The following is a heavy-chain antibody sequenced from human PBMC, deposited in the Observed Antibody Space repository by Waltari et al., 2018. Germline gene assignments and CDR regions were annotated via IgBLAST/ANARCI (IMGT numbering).Heavy chain of an antibody. D-gene: IGHD2-15*01. CDR2: IYHSGST. CDR3: ARHSGGSGYDY. Sequence: QVQLQESGPGLVKPSETLSLTCAVSGYSISSGYYWGWIRQPPGKGLEWIGSIYHSGSTDYNPSLKSRVTISVDTSKNQFSLKLSSVTAADTAVYYCARHSGGSGYDYWGQGTLVTVSS. J-gene: IGHJ4*02. V-gene: IGHV4-38-2*01. CDR1: GYSISSGYY.